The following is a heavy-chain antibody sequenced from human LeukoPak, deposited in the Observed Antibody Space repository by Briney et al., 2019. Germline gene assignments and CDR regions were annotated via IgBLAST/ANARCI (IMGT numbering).Heavy chain of an antibody. D-gene: IGHD2-2*01. J-gene: IGHJ4*02. V-gene: IGHV4-34*01. CDR2: INHSGST. Sequence: SETLSLTCAVYGGSFSGYYWSWIRQPPGKGLEWIGEINHSGSTNYNPSLKSRVTISVDTSKNQFSLKLSSVTAADTAVYYCARLRGYCSSTSCSRFAYFDYWGQGTLVTVSS. CDR1: GGSFSGYY. CDR3: ARLRGYCSSTSCSRFAYFDY.